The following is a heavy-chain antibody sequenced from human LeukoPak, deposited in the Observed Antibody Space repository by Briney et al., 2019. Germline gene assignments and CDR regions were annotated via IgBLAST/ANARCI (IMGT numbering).Heavy chain of an antibody. J-gene: IGHJ6*02. Sequence: GGSLRLSCAASGFTFDDYVMHWVRQAPGKGLEWVSGISFNSGSIGYADSVKGRFTISRDNAKNSLYLQVNSLRPEDTALYYCAKDSRPLCSGGSCYYYYGVDVWGQGTTVTVSS. V-gene: IGHV3-9*01. CDR3: AKDSRPLCSGGSCYYYYGVDV. CDR2: ISFNSGSI. D-gene: IGHD2-15*01. CDR1: GFTFDDYV.